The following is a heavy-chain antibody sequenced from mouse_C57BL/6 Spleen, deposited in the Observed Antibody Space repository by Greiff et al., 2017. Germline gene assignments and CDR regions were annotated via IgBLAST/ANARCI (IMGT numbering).Heavy chain of an antibody. Sequence: VKVEESGPGLVAPSQSLSITCTVSGFSLTSYAISWVRQPPGKGLEWLGVIWTGGGTNYNSALKSRLSISKDNSKSQVFLKMNSLQTDDTARYYCASMPLYGNYAMDYWGQGTSVTVSS. V-gene: IGHV2-9-1*01. CDR1: GFSLTSYA. D-gene: IGHD2-1*01. J-gene: IGHJ4*01. CDR2: IWTGGGT. CDR3: ASMPLYGNYAMDY.